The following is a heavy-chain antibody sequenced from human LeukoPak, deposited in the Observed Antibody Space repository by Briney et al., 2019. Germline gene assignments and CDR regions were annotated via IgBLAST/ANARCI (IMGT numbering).Heavy chain of an antibody. J-gene: IGHJ6*03. Sequence: ASVKVSCKASGGTFSSYAISWVRQAPGQGLEWMGGIIPIFGTANYAQKFQGRVTITADESTSTAYMELSSLRAEDTAVYYCAKDPNYDFWSGPRNYYMDVWGKGTTVTVSS. CDR2: IIPIFGTA. CDR1: GGTFSSYA. D-gene: IGHD3-3*01. V-gene: IGHV1-69*01. CDR3: AKDPNYDFWSGPRNYYMDV.